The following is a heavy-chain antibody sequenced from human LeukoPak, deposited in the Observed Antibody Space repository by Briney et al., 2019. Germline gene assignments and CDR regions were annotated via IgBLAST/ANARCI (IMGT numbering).Heavy chain of an antibody. D-gene: IGHD2-15*01. CDR1: GFTFSSYS. J-gene: IGHJ3*02. Sequence: GSLRLSCAASGFTFSSYSMNWARQAPGKGLEWVSSISSSSSQIYYADSVKGRFTISRDNAKNSLYLQMNSLRAEDTAVYYCAREIPKVVVVVVEEAFDIWGQGTMVTVSS. CDR2: ISSSSSQI. CDR3: AREIPKVVVVVVEEAFDI. V-gene: IGHV3-21*04.